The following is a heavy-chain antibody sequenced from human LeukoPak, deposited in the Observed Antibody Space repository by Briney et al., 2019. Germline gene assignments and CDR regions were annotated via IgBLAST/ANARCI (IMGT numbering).Heavy chain of an antibody. CDR1: GFTFSSYS. CDR3: ARFDNYYGSSGYYSDDAFDI. V-gene: IGHV3-21*01. Sequence: PGGSLRLSCAASGFTFSSYSMNWVRQAPGKGLEWVSSISSSSSYIYYADSVKGRFTISRDNAKNSLYLQMNSLRAEDTAVYYCARFDNYYGSSGYYSDDAFDIWGQGTMVTVSS. J-gene: IGHJ3*02. D-gene: IGHD3-22*01. CDR2: ISSSSSYI.